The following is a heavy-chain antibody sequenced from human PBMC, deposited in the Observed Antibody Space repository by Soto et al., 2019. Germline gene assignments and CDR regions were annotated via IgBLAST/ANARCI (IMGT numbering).Heavy chain of an antibody. D-gene: IGHD3-22*01. CDR1: GFTFSDYY. Sequence: PGGSLRLSCAASGFTFSDYYMSWIRQAPGKGLEWVSYISSSSSYTNYADSVKGRFTISRDNAKNSLYLQMNSLRAEDTAVYYCAMSSGERFNWFDPWGQGTLVTVSS. J-gene: IGHJ5*02. CDR3: AMSSGERFNWFDP. CDR2: ISSSSSYT. V-gene: IGHV3-11*06.